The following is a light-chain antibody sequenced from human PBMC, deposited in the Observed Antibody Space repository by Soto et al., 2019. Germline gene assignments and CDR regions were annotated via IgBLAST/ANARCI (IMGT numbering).Light chain of an antibody. V-gene: IGKV3-15*01. CDR2: GAS. CDR1: QSVSSN. CDR3: QQYGSSPWT. J-gene: IGKJ1*01. Sequence: IVVTPSPATLSVTPGERATLSCRASQSVSSNLAWYQQKPGQAPRLLIYGASTRATGIPARFSGSGSGTEFTLTISSLQSEDFAVYYCQQYGSSPWTFGQGTKVDI.